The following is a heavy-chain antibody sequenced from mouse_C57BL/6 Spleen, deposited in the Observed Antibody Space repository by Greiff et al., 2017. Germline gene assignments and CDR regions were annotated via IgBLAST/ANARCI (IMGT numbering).Heavy chain of an antibody. V-gene: IGHV1-59*01. D-gene: IGHD2-3*01. CDR3: AIPDGYYGAMDY. J-gene: IGHJ4*01. Sequence: QVQLQQPGAELVRPGTSVKLSCKASGYTFTSYWMHWVKQRPGQGLEWIGVIDPSDSYTNSNQKFKGKATLTVDTSSSTAYMQLSSLTSEDSAVYYCAIPDGYYGAMDYWGQGTSVTVSS. CDR1: GYTFTSYW. CDR2: IDPSDSYT.